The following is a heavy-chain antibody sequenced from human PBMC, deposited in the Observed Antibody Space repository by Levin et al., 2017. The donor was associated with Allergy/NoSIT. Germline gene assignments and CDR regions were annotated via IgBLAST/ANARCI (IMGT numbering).Heavy chain of an antibody. D-gene: IGHD3-22*01. CDR2: IRSKAYGGSA. J-gene: IGHJ4*02. CDR1: GFTFGDNA. CDR3: TRLYKGSSDRYYFFDS. V-gene: IGHV3-49*04. Sequence: PGGSLRLSCTVSGFTFGDNALTWVRQAPGRGLEWVSFIRSKAYGGSAEYAASVKGRFTISRDDSKSIAYLQMDSLKTEDTAMYYCTRLYKGSSDRYYFFDSWGQGTLVTVSS.